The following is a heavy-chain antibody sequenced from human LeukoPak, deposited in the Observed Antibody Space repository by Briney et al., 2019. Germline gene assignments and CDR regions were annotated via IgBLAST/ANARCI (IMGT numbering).Heavy chain of an antibody. D-gene: IGHD6-19*01. CDR2: ISASNGNT. J-gene: IGHJ4*02. CDR1: GYTFTSYG. Sequence: ASVKVSCKASGYTFTSYGITLVRQAPGQGLEWIGWISASNGNTNYAQKLQDRVTMTTDTSTSTAYMELRSLRSDDTAVYYCARDPWQWLGPPLDFWGQGTLVTVSS. CDR3: ARDPWQWLGPPLDF. V-gene: IGHV1-18*01.